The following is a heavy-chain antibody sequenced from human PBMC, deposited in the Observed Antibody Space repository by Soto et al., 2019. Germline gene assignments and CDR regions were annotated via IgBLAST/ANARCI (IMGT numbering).Heavy chain of an antibody. CDR1: GFTFDDYA. D-gene: IGHD2-21*02. V-gene: IGHV3-9*01. J-gene: IGHJ3*02. CDR3: ANAMGDWGVAAFDI. CDR2: ISWNSGSI. Sequence: EVQLVESGGGLVQPGRSLRLSCAASGFTFDDYAMHWVRQAPGKGLEWVSGISWNSGSIGYADSVKGRFTISRDNAKNPLYLQMNSLRAEDTALYYCANAMGDWGVAAFDIWGQGTMVTVSS.